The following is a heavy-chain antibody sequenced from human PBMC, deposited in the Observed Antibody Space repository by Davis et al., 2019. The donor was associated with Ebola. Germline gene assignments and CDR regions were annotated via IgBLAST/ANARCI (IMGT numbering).Heavy chain of an antibody. CDR2: ISGSGGST. J-gene: IGHJ4*02. CDR1: GFTFSSYA. CDR3: ARVYYYDSSGFLPDY. D-gene: IGHD3-22*01. V-gene: IGHV3-23*01. Sequence: PGGSLRLSCAASGFTFSSYAMSWVRQAPGKGLEWVSAISGSGGSTYYADSVKGRFTISRDNSKNTLYLQMNSLRAEDTAVYYCARVYYYDSSGFLPDYWGQGTLVTVSS.